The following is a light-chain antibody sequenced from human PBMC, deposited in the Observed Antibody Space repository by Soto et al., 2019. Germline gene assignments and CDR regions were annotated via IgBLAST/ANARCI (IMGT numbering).Light chain of an antibody. CDR3: QQSYSTIAT. CDR2: AAS. J-gene: IGKJ4*01. V-gene: IGKV4-1*01. Sequence: DIVMTQSPDSLAVALCERTSINCKPSQTVLYSSNNKNYLAWYQQKPGKAPKLLIYAASSLQSGVPSRFSGSGSGTDFTLTISSLQTEDFATYYCQQSYSTIATFGGGTKVDIK. CDR1: QTVLYSSNNKNY.